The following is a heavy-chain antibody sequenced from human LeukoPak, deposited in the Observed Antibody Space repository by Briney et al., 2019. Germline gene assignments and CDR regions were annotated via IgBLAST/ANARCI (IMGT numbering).Heavy chain of an antibody. V-gene: IGHV4-4*02. D-gene: IGHD2/OR15-2a*01. CDR3: TRENRPFCPFAF. Sequence: SEPLSLTCGVSGGSIDITNYWSWVRQAPGKGLEWIGEISHDGTINYNPSLRSRVAMSLDRANNQFSLSLTSVTAADTAVYYCTRENRPFCPFAFWGQGVLVTVSS. CDR1: GGSIDITNY. CDR2: ISHDGTI. J-gene: IGHJ4*02.